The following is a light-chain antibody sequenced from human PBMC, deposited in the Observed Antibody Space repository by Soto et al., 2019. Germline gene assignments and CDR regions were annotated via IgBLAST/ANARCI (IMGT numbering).Light chain of an antibody. CDR2: AAS. Sequence: DIQMTQSPSSLSASIGDRVTISCGASQGISNSLAWYQQKAGEVPKLLIYAASTSHSCVPSRIRGSGSGTDFTLTISSLQPEDVATYYCQHHKSAPRTFGKGTKVEI. J-gene: IGKJ1*01. CDR3: QHHKSAPRT. CDR1: QGISNS. V-gene: IGKV1-27*01.